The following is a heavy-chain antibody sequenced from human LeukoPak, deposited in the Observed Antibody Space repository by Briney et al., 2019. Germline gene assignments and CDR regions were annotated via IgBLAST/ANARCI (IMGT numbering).Heavy chain of an antibody. CDR2: IIPILGIA. J-gene: IGHJ4*02. CDR1: GGTFSSYA. V-gene: IGHV1-69*04. D-gene: IGHD3-22*01. CDR3: ARAGPSSGYYVY. Sequence: SVKVSCKASGGTFSSYAISWVRQAPGQGLEWMGRIIPILGIANYAQKFQGRVTITADKSTSTAYMELSSLRSEDTAVYYCARAGPSSGYYVYWGQGTLVTVSS.